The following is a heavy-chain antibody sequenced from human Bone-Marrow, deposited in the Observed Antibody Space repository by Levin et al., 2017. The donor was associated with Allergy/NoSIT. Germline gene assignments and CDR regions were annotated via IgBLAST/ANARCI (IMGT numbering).Heavy chain of an antibody. CDR3: AKVIDYGDYDGGVPCDY. J-gene: IGHJ4*02. CDR2: ISYDGSNK. V-gene: IGHV3-30*18. D-gene: IGHD4-17*01. Sequence: GGSLRLSCAASGFTFSSYGMHWVRQAPGKGLEWVAVISYDGSNKYYADSVKGRFTISRDNSKNTLYLQMNSLRAEDTAVYYCAKVIDYGDYDGGVPCDYWGQGTLVTVSS. CDR1: GFTFSSYG.